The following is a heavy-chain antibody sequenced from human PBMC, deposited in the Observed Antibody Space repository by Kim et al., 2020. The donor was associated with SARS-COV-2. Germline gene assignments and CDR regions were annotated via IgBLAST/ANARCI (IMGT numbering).Heavy chain of an antibody. D-gene: IGHD3-3*01. CDR3: ARDATYYDFWSGRYYYYGMDV. J-gene: IGHJ6*02. CDR1: GGSISSYY. CDR2: IYYSGST. Sequence: SETLSLTCTVSGGSISSYYWSWIRQPPGKGLEWIGYIYYSGSTNYNPSLKSRVTISVDTSKNQFSLKLSSVTAADTAVYYCARDATYYDFWSGRYYYYGMDVWGQGTTVTVSS. V-gene: IGHV4-59*13.